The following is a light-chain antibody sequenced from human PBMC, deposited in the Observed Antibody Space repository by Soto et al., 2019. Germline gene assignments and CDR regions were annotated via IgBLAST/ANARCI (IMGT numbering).Light chain of an antibody. Sequence: EIVMTQSPATLSVSPGERATLSCRASQSVSSNLAWYQQKPGQAPRLLIYGASTRATGIPARFSGSGSGTEFTLTISSLQSEDFAFYYCQQYNKWPLTFGQGTKVEIK. CDR2: GAS. J-gene: IGKJ1*01. V-gene: IGKV3-15*01. CDR3: QQYNKWPLT. CDR1: QSVSSN.